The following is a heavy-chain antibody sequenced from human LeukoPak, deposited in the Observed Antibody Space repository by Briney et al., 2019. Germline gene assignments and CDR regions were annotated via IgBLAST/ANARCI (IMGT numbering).Heavy chain of an antibody. CDR2: RFYGGTS. V-gene: IGHV4-39*07. Sequence: PSETLSLTCTVSGGSLSNNDYYWGWIRQPPGKGLEWFGSRFYGGTSYYNPSLRSRVTISIHTSENQLSLKLSSVTAADTAVYYCAKGPPEGATNWLDPWGQGTLVTVSS. D-gene: IGHD1-26*01. CDR1: GGSLSNNDYY. J-gene: IGHJ5*02. CDR3: AKGPPEGATNWLDP.